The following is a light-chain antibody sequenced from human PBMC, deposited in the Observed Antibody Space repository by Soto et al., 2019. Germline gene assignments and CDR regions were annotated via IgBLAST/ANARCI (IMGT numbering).Light chain of an antibody. CDR1: QSINTF. CDR2: AGF. J-gene: IGKJ3*01. Sequence: EIQMTQSPSSLSASVGDRVTITCRASQSINTFLNWYQQKPGKAPKLLIYAGFSLQSEVASRISCSGYGTDFTLTISSLQPEDFATYYCQQTYSCPLAYGPGTKVYIK. CDR3: QQTYSCPLA. V-gene: IGKV1-39*01.